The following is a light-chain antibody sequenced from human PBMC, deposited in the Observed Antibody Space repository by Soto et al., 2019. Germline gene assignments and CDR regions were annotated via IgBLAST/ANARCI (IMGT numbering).Light chain of an antibody. CDR2: DAS. V-gene: IGKV1-5*01. Sequence: DIPMTQSPSTLSASVGDTVTVTCRASQSVSGWLAWYQQKPGEAPKLLIYDASALPRGVPSRFSGSGSGTKFTPTIASLQPDDFAPYSCQQYEAFSGTFGPGTKVEI. J-gene: IGKJ1*01. CDR3: QQYEAFSGT. CDR1: QSVSGW.